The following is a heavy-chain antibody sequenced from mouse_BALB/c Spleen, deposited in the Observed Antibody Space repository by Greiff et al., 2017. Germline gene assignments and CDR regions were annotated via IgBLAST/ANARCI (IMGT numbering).Heavy chain of an antibody. CDR1: GYTFSSYW. CDR3: ARWGDYDVRAMDY. V-gene: IGHV1-9*01. D-gene: IGHD2-4*01. CDR2: ILPGSGST. J-gene: IGHJ4*01. Sequence: VQGVESGAELMKPGASVKISCKATGYTFSSYWIEWVKQRPGHGLEWIGEILPGSGSTNYNEKFKGKATFTADTSSNTAYMQLSSLTSEDSAVYYCARWGDYDVRAMDYWGQGTSVTVSS.